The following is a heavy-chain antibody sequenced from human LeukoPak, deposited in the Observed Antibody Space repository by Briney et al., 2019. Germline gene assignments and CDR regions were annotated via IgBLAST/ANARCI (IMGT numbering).Heavy chain of an antibody. D-gene: IGHD5-18*01. CDR3: GTWLYSYGYFDY. Sequence: GGSLRLSCTASGFTFSASYLSWFRRSPGKGREWVSYIISSSRTTYYAHSVKGRFTISRDNAKNSLYLKMNTLRPADPAVSYYGTWLYSYGYFDYWGQGTLVTVSS. V-gene: IGHV3-11*01. J-gene: IGHJ4*02. CDR2: IISSSRTT. CDR1: GFTFSASY.